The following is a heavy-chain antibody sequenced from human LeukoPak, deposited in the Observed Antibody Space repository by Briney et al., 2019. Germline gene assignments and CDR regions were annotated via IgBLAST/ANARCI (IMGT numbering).Heavy chain of an antibody. J-gene: IGHJ6*02. CDR2: ISGSSRST. V-gene: IGHV3-23*01. CDR3: AKGIYDMDV. CDR1: GFTFSSYA. Sequence: GGSLRLSCAASGFTFSSYAMSWVRQAPGKGLEWVSTISGSSRSTYYADSVKGRFAISRDNSKNTLYLQMNSLRAEDTAVYFCAKGIYDMDVWGQGTTVAVSS.